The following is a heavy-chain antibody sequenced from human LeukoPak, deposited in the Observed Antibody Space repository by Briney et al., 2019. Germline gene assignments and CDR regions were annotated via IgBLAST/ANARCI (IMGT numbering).Heavy chain of an antibody. CDR1: GFTFSSNA. CDR3: VKAIGSGAYYRPDY. D-gene: IGHD3-10*01. Sequence: GGSLRLSCAASGFTFSSNAMSWVRQAPGKGLEWVSALTGTSGTTYYADSVKGRFTISRDNSKNTLYLQMNSLRAEDTAVYYCVKAIGSGAYYRPDYWGQGTLVTVSS. V-gene: IGHV3-23*01. J-gene: IGHJ4*02. CDR2: LTGTSGTT.